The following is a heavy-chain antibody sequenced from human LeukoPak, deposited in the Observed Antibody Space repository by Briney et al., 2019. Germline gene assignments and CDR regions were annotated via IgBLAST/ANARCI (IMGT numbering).Heavy chain of an antibody. CDR1: GYNFSGYY. CDR2: IDPVTGDT. V-gene: IGHV1-2*06. Sequence: ASVKVSCKASGYNFSGYYMHWVRQAPGQGLEWMGRIDPVTGDTKLAQKFQGRVTLTRDTSSTTAYVEVSRLIFDDTAVYFCARTDGLDVWGQGTAVTVSS. CDR3: ARTDGLDV. J-gene: IGHJ6*02.